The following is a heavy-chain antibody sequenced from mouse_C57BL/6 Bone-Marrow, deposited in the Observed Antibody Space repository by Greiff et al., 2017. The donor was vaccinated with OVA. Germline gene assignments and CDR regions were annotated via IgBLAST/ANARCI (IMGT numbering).Heavy chain of an antibody. V-gene: IGHV5-4*01. CDR1: GFTFSSYA. CDR2: ISDGGSYT. J-gene: IGHJ4*01. CDR3: ARDQEGLVLFYAMDY. D-gene: IGHD1-1*01. Sequence: EVQRVESGGGLVKPGGSLKLSCAASGFTFSSYAMSWVRQTPEKRLEWVATISDGGSYTYYPDNVKGRFTISRDNAKNNLYLQMSHLKSEDTAMYYCARDQEGLVLFYAMDYWGQGTSVTVSA.